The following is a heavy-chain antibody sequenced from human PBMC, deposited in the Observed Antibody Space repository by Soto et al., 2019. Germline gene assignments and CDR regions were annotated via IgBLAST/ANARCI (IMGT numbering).Heavy chain of an antibody. D-gene: IGHD3-9*01. Sequence: QITLKESGPTLVKPTQTLTLTCTFSGISLNTSAVGVGWIRQPPGKALEWLALIYWDDDKRYSPSLKSRLTITKDTSKNHVALTLTNMDPVDTATYYCAHLLLRNFDWLPLAYDCWGQGTLVTVSS. CDR3: AHLLLRNFDWLPLAYDC. CDR1: GISLNTSAVG. V-gene: IGHV2-5*02. J-gene: IGHJ4*02. CDR2: IYWDDDK.